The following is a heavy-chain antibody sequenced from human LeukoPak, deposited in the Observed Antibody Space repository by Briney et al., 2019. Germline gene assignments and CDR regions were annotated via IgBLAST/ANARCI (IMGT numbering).Heavy chain of an antibody. CDR3: AHFTAGYSSGWQPVDWFDP. D-gene: IGHD6-19*01. CDR2: IYYHDDK. J-gene: IGHJ5*02. CDR1: WFSLSTRGVG. V-gene: IGHV2-5*01. Sequence: ESAPTLLHPTPTLTLTCTFSWFSLSTRGVGVGWIRHPSVKALEWLTLIYYHDDKSYSTCLKSRLTITKDTSKNQVVLTMTNMDPVDTATYYCAHFTAGYSSGWQPVDWFDPWGQGTLVTVSS.